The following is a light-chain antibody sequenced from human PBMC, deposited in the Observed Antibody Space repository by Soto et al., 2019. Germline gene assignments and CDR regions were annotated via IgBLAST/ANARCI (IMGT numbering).Light chain of an antibody. V-gene: IGKV1-27*01. Sequence: DIQMTQTPFSLSASVGDRVTITCRASQGISNFLAWYQPKPGKVPKLLIYAASTFQSGVTSRFSGSGSGTDFTLTINNLQPEDFATYYCQKYNSAPYTLGQGTKLEIK. J-gene: IGKJ2*01. CDR1: QGISNF. CDR3: QKYNSAPYT. CDR2: AAS.